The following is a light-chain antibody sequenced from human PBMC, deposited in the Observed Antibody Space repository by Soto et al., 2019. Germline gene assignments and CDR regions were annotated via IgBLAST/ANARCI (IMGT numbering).Light chain of an antibody. CDR2: EVN. CDR1: SSEVGNYNY. Sequence: QCALAQHVSVSGSPGQSITIDCTGSSSEVGNYNYVSWYQQHPGKAPKLMICEVNKRPSGVSNRFSGSKSGDTASLTISGLQAEDEADYYCSSYTSSSTLYVFGAGTKVTVL. CDR3: SSYTSSSTLYV. J-gene: IGLJ1*01. V-gene: IGLV2-14*01.